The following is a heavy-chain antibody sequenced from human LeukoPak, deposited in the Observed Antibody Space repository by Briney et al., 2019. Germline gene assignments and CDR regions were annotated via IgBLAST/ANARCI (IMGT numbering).Heavy chain of an antibody. V-gene: IGHV1-24*01. Sequence: ASEKVSCKVSGYTLTELSMHWVRQAPGKGLEWMGGFDPEDGETIYAQKFQGRVTMTEDTSTDTAYMELSSLRSEDTAVYYCATVYADYYGSGSSSFDYWGQGTLVTVSS. J-gene: IGHJ4*02. D-gene: IGHD3-10*01. CDR2: FDPEDGET. CDR3: ATVYADYYGSGSSSFDY. CDR1: GYTLTELS.